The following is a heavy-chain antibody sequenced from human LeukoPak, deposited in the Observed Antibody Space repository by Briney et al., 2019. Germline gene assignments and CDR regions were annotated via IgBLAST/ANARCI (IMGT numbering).Heavy chain of an antibody. CDR2: ISGGGEST. J-gene: IGHJ4*02. CDR1: GFSFSSYA. D-gene: IGHD5-12*01. CDR3: AKGAYDYVEVGYFDY. V-gene: IGHV3-23*01. Sequence: GGSLRVSCAASGFSFSSYAMSWVRQAPGKGLEWVSGISGGGESTYYAASVKVRFTISRDTSKNTLYLQMNSLRAEDTAVYYCAKGAYDYVEVGYFDYWGQGTLVTVSS.